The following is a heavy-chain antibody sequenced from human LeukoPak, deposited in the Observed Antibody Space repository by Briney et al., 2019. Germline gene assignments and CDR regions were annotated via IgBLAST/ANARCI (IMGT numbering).Heavy chain of an antibody. CDR2: INSDGSSR. CDR3: VRDLGALRYFD. V-gene: IGHV3-74*01. CDR1: GVTFSEYW. J-gene: IGHJ4*02. D-gene: IGHD3-9*01. Sequence: AGSLRLSCAASGVTFSEYWMHWVRHAPGKGLVLVSRINSDGSSRNYADSVKGRFTISRDNAKNTLYLQMNSLRAEDTAVYYCVRDLGALRYFDRGQGTLGTVSS.